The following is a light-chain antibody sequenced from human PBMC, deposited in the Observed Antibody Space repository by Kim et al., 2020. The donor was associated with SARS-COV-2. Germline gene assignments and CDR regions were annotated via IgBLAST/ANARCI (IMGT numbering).Light chain of an antibody. CDR3: NSRDSSGNHLE. V-gene: IGLV3-19*01. Sequence: SSELTQDPAVSVALGQTVRITCQGDSLRSYYASWYQQKPGQAPVLVIYGKNNRPSGIPDRFSGSSSGNTASLTLTGAQAEDEADYYCNSRDSSGNHLEFG. J-gene: IGLJ3*02. CDR1: SLRSYY. CDR2: GKN.